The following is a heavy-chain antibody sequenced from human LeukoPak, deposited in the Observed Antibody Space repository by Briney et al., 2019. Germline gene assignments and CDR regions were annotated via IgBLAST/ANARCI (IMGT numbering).Heavy chain of an antibody. CDR2: IYSGGST. CDR1: GFTVSSNY. Sequence: PGGSLRLSCAASGFTVSSNYMSWVRQAPGKGLEWVSVIYSGGSTYYADSVKGRFTISRDNSKNTLYLQMNSLRAGDTAVYYGARVLVFYVAGGGDYWGQGTLVTVSS. J-gene: IGHJ4*02. V-gene: IGHV3-53*01. D-gene: IGHD2/OR15-2a*01. CDR3: ARVLVFYVAGGGDY.